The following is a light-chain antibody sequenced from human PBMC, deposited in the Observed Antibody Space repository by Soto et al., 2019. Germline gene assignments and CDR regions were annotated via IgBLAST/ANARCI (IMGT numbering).Light chain of an antibody. CDR3: QQSYTTPPWT. Sequence: IQMTQSPSSLSASVGDRVTITCRASQSISSYLNWYQQKPGKAPKVLIYDASSLQSGVPSRFSGSGSGTDFTLTISSLQPEDFATYYCQQSYTTPPWTFGQGTKVDIK. CDR1: QSISSY. J-gene: IGKJ1*01. CDR2: DAS. V-gene: IGKV1-39*01.